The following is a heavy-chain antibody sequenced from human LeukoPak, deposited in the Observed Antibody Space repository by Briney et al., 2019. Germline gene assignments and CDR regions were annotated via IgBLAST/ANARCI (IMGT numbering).Heavy chain of an antibody. D-gene: IGHD2-15*01. CDR2: IYYSGST. V-gene: IGHV4-59*01. J-gene: IGHJ4*02. Sequence: PSETLSLTCTVSGGSISSYYWSWIRQPPGKGLGWIGYIYYSGSTNYNPSLKSRVTISADTSKNQFSLKLSSVTAADTAVYYCARDNCSGGSCYPDYWGQGTLVTVSS. CDR3: ARDNCSGGSCYPDY. CDR1: GGSISSYY.